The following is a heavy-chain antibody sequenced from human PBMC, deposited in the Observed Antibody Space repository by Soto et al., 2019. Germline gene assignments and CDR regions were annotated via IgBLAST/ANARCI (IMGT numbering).Heavy chain of an antibody. CDR2: ISASDSGT. Sequence: HPGGSLRLSCAASGLTFSNHAMSWVRQAPGKGLEWVSDISASDSGTYYADSVKGRFTISRDSAKNTLYLQMNSLRAEDTAVYYCAPPGVGATLYLYWAQGTPVPVSS. D-gene: IGHD2-2*02. CDR3: APPGVGATLYLY. CDR1: GLTFSNHA. J-gene: IGHJ4*02. V-gene: IGHV3-23*01.